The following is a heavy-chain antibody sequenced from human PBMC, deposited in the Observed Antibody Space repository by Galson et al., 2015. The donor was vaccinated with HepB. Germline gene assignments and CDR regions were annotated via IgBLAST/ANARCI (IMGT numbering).Heavy chain of an antibody. CDR1: GFTLSSHW. J-gene: IGHJ4*02. V-gene: IGHV3-74*01. D-gene: IGHD2-8*02. CDR3: ARADGTGLYGLFDY. CDR2: ISLDGTTR. Sequence: SLRLSCAASGFTLSSHWMHWVRQGPGKGLVWVSRISLDGTTRNYADSVKGRFTISRDNAKNTLYLQMDSLRAEDTAVYYCARADGTGLYGLFDYWGRGTLVTASS.